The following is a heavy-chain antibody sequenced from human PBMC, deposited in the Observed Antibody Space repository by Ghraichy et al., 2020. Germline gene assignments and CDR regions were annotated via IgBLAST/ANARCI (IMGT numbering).Heavy chain of an antibody. CDR3: ASEGWSAAGTFDY. Sequence: GGSLRLSCAASGFTFSSYSMNWVRQAPGKGLEWVSSISSSSSYIYYADSVKGRFTISRDNAKNSLYLQINSLRAEDTAVYYCASEGWSAAGTFDYWGQGTLVTVSS. D-gene: IGHD6-13*01. CDR1: GFTFSSYS. J-gene: IGHJ4*02. CDR2: ISSSSSYI. V-gene: IGHV3-21*01.